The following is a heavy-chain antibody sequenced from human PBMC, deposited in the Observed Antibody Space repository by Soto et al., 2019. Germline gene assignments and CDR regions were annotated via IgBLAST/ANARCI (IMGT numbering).Heavy chain of an antibody. Sequence: QVPLVESGGGVVQPGRSLRLSCAASGFTFSSYAMHWVRQAPGKGLEWVAVISYDGSNKYYADSVKGRFTISRDNXNXXLHLQMNSPRAEDTAVYYCPGDGASGSYGYDGMDLWGQRATLTVSS. J-gene: IGHJ6*02. CDR2: ISYDGSNK. V-gene: IGHV3-30-3*01. D-gene: IGHD5-18*01. CDR3: PGDGASGSYGYDGMDL. CDR1: GFTFSSYA.